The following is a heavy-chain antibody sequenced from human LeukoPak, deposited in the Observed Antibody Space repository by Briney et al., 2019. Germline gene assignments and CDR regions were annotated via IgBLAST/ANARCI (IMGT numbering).Heavy chain of an antibody. Sequence: SETLSLTCDVSGGAISSGGYSWSWIRQPPGKGLEWIGYIYHSGSTYYNPSLKSRVTTSVDKSKNQFSLKLSSVTAADTAVYYCARGYGQLWFFDYWGQGTLVTVSS. J-gene: IGHJ4*02. CDR3: ARGYGQLWFFDY. CDR1: GGAISSGGYS. V-gene: IGHV4-30-2*01. D-gene: IGHD5-18*01. CDR2: IYHSGST.